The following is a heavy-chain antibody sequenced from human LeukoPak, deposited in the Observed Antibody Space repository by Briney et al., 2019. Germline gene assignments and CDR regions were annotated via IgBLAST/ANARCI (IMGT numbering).Heavy chain of an antibody. Sequence: GGSLRLSCAASGFTFSTYGMHWVRQAPGKGLEWVSFIYYDGGNKYYADSVKGRFTISRDNSKNTLYLQMNSLRAEDTAVYYCASDTRIAADGTIVYWGQGTLVTVSS. CDR2: IYYDGGNK. J-gene: IGHJ4*02. CDR1: GFTFSTYG. V-gene: IGHV3-33*01. CDR3: ASDTRIAADGTIVY. D-gene: IGHD6-13*01.